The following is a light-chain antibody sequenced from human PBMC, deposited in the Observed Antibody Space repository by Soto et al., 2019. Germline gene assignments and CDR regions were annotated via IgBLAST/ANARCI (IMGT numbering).Light chain of an antibody. CDR2: GAS. CDR3: HQYNQWPLWT. CDR1: QGVRNN. Sequence: LVMPQSPVTLSVAPGESAPLSCRASQGVRNNLAWYQQRPGQAPRLLIYGASTRAAGIPARFSGSGSETEFTLTIRSLQSEDFAVYYCHQYNQWPLWTFGQGTKVDIK. J-gene: IGKJ1*01. V-gene: IGKV3-15*01.